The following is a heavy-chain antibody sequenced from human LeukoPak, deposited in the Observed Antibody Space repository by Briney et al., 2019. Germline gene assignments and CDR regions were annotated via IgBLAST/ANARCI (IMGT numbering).Heavy chain of an antibody. V-gene: IGHV4-59*04. J-gene: IGHJ5*02. CDR2: IYYSGST. CDR1: GGSISSYY. Sequence: SETLSLTCTVSGGSISSYYWSWIRQPPGKGLEWIGNIYYSGSTYYNPSLKSRVTISVDTSKNQFSLNLSSVTAADTAVYYCARQNAGKSFAWGQGTLVTVSS. CDR3: ARQNAGKSFA. D-gene: IGHD1-14*01.